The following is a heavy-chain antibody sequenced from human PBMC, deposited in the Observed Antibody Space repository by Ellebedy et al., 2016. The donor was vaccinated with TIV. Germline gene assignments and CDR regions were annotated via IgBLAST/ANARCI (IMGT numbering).Heavy chain of an antibody. D-gene: IGHD3-10*01. V-gene: IGHV3-30*03. CDR3: ARGGSSGSSDY. Sequence: GESLKISXVASGFTFRSHGINWVRQAPGKGLEWVAVISSDGSNKYYADSVKGRFTISRDDSKNTLYPQMNSLRTDDMAVYYCARGGSSGSSDYWGQGTLVTVSS. CDR1: GFTFRSHG. J-gene: IGHJ4*02. CDR2: ISSDGSNK.